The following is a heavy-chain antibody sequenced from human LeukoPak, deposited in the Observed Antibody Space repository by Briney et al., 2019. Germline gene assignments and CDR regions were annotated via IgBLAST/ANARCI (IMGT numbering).Heavy chain of an antibody. Sequence: GGSLRLSCAASGFTFSSYSMNWVRQAPGKGLEWVSYISSSSSTIYYADSVKGRYTISRDNAKNSLYLQMNSLRAEDTAVYYCASISPIPPRMDVWGQGTTVTVSS. CDR2: ISSSSSTI. V-gene: IGHV3-48*04. CDR3: ASISPIPPRMDV. J-gene: IGHJ6*02. CDR1: GFTFSSYS.